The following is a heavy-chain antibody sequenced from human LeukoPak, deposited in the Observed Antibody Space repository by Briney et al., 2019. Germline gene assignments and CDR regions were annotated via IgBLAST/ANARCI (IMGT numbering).Heavy chain of an antibody. CDR2: IYYRGNT. CDR1: GGSSSSKSYY. D-gene: IGHD6-25*01. J-gene: IGHJ4*02. CDR3: ARPPVAAPTSYFDF. Sequence: KPSETLSLTCTVSGGSSSSKSYYWGWIRQPPGKGLEWIGTIYYRGNTYYNPSLKSRITISVDTSKNQFSLNLNSMTAADTAVYYCARPPVAAPTSYFDFWGQGILVTVSS. V-gene: IGHV4-39*01.